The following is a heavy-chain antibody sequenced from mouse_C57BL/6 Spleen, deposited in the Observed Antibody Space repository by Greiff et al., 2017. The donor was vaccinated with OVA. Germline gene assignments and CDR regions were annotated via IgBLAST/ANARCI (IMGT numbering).Heavy chain of an antibody. CDR1: GYTFTSYW. CDR2: IDPSDSET. D-gene: IGHD3-2*02. V-gene: IGHV1-52*01. CDR3: ARSSYGYWYFDV. Sequence: QVQLQQPGAELVRPGSSVKLSCKASGYTFTSYWMHWVKQRPIQGLEWIGNIDPSDSETHYNQKFKDKATLTVDKSSSTAYMQLSSLTSEDSAVDYCARSSYGYWYFDVWGTGTTVTVSS. J-gene: IGHJ1*03.